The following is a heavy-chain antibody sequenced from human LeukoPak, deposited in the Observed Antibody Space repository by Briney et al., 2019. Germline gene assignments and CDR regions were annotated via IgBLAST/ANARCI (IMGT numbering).Heavy chain of an antibody. CDR1: GGTFRNYA. V-gene: IGHV1-69*05. CDR2: VIPILGTA. CDR3: VSAVAGDYYYMDV. D-gene: IGHD6-19*01. Sequence: SVKVSCKASGGTFRNYAVSWVRQAPGQGLEWMGAVIPILGTAKYAQKFQGRVTITTDESTTTAYMELSSLTSEDTAVYYCVSAVAGDYYYMDVWGKGTTVTVSS. J-gene: IGHJ6*03.